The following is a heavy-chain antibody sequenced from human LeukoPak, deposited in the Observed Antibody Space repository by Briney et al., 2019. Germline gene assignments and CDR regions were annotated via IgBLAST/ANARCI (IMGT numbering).Heavy chain of an antibody. CDR2: IYDSRFT. J-gene: IGHJ4*02. D-gene: IGHD6-13*01. CDR3: AGEFESSKMGY. V-gene: IGHV4-31*03. Sequence: SETLSLTCTVSGGSIGRGGHYWSWIRQHPGEGLEWIGCIYDSRFTYYNPSLNSRVTISVDSSENQLSLKLSSVIAADTAVYYCAGEFESSKMGYWGQGTLVTVSS. CDR1: GGSIGRGGHY.